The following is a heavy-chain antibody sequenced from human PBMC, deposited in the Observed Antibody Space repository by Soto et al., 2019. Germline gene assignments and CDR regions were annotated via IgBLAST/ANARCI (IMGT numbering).Heavy chain of an antibody. CDR1: GYSFSFYG. D-gene: IGHD3-22*01. CDR2: INPSDWNR. V-gene: IGHV1-18*01. J-gene: IGHJ4*02. CDR3: ARDRLRCYDSSGFYS. Sequence: QIQLVQSGAEWRKPGASVKVSCKASGYSFSFYGINWVRQAPGQGLEWMGWINPSDWNRNFAQKFEDRVTMTTATSTNTVFLELRSLKSDDTAIYYCARDRLRCYDSSGFYSWGQGTMVTVSS.